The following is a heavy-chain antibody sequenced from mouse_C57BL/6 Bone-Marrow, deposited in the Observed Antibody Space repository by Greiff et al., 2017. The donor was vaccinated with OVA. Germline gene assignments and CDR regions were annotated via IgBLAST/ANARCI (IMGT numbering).Heavy chain of an antibody. V-gene: IGHV5-12*01. CDR1: GFTFSDYY. D-gene: IGHD1-1*01. CDR3: ARGDYYGRLVDY. CDR2: ISNGGGST. Sequence: DVQLVESGGGLVQPGGSLKLSCAASGFTFSDYYMYWVRQTPEKRLEWVAYISNGGGSTYYPDTVKGRFTISRDNAKNTLYLQMSRLKSEDTAMYYCARGDYYGRLVDYWGQGTTLTVSA. J-gene: IGHJ2*01.